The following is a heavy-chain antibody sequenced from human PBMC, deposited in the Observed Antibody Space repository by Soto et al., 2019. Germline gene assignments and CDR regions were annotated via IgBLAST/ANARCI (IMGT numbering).Heavy chain of an antibody. V-gene: IGHV3-74*02. J-gene: IGHJ6*03. D-gene: IGHD2-15*01. CDR2: INSDGSVS. Sequence: EVQLVESGGGLVQPGGSLKLSCAASGFTFSNYWMYWVRQAPGKGLEWVSRINSDGSVSSYADSVKGRLTISRDNVKNPLYLQMDRLRAEETAVYYCARGDCVGGTCYSLAGSFYYYRDVWCKGTTVTVFS. CDR3: ARGDCVGGTCYSLAGSFYYYRDV. CDR1: GFTFSNYW.